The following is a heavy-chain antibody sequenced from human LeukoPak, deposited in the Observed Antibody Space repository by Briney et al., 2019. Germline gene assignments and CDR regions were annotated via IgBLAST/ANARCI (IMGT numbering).Heavy chain of an antibody. Sequence: PSETLSLAYPLSGGSIGSTSYYWSWIRQPAGKGLEWIGRVYSSGNTNYNPSLKSRITISLDTSRNQFSLKLSSVTAADSALYYCARVQRKDGWFDYWGQGTLVTVSS. CDR2: VYSSGNT. J-gene: IGHJ4*02. D-gene: IGHD5-24*01. CDR3: ARVQRKDGWFDY. V-gene: IGHV4-61*02. CDR1: GGSIGSTSYY.